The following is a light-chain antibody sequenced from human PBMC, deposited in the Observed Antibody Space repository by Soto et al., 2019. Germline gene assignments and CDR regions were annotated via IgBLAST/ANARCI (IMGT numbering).Light chain of an antibody. Sequence: DIVMTQSPDSLAVSLGERATINCKSSQSVLSSSNNKNYLAWYQQKPGQPPKLLIYWASARVSGVPDRFSSSGSGTDFTLTISSLQAEDVAFYYCQQYYNTPLTFGGGTKVEIK. V-gene: IGKV4-1*01. CDR1: QSVLSSSNNKNY. CDR3: QQYYNTPLT. J-gene: IGKJ4*01. CDR2: WAS.